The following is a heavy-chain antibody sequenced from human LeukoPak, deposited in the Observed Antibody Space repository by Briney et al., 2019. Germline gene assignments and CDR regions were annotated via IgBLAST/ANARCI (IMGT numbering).Heavy chain of an antibody. D-gene: IGHD6-6*01. CDR3: AREVSSYYFDY. CDR2: INPNSGGT. J-gene: IGHJ4*02. Sequence: ASVKVSYKASGYTFTVYYMHWVRQAPGQGGEWMGWINPNSGGTNYTQKFQGRVTMTRDTSISTAYMELSRLRSDDTAVYYCAREVSSYYFDYWGQGTLVTVSS. V-gene: IGHV1-2*02. CDR1: GYTFTVYY.